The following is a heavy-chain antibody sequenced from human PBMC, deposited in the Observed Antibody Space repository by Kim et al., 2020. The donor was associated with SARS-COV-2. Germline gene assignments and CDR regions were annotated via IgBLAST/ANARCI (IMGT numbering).Heavy chain of an antibody. V-gene: IGHV3-30*04. CDR2: ISSDGSNK. J-gene: IGHJ4*02. CDR3: ARDSWQYCSGGSCSYLDY. Sequence: GGSLRLSCAASGFSFSSYAMHWVRQAPGKGLEWVAVISSDGSNKYYVDSVKGRFTISRDNSKNTLYLQMNSLRAEDTAVYYCARDSWQYCSGGSCSYLDYWGQGTLVTVSS. D-gene: IGHD2-15*01. CDR1: GFSFSSYA.